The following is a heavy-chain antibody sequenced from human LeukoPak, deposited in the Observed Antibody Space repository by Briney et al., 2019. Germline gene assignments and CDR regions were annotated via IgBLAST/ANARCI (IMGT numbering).Heavy chain of an antibody. D-gene: IGHD3-10*01. CDR1: GGSISSSAYY. CDR3: ARGRLGGSGSYYNVLDY. CDR2: IYYDGST. J-gene: IGHJ4*02. Sequence: PSETLSLTCIVSGGSISSSAYYWSWIRQPPGKALEWVANIYYDGSTYYNPSLRSRVSISIDTSKNQFSLRVTSVTAADTAVYYCARGRLGGSGSYYNVLDYWGQGTLVTVSS. V-gene: IGHV4-39*07.